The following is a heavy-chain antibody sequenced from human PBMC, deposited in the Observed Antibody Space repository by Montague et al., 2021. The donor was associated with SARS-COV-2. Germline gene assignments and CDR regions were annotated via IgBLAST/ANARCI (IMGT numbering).Heavy chain of an antibody. D-gene: IGHD2-2*01. J-gene: IGHJ6*02. CDR2: IYTSGST. V-gene: IGHV4-61*02. CDR1: GGSISSGSYY. Sequence: TLSLTCTVSGGSISSGSYYWSWIRQPAGKGLEWIGRIYTSGSTNYNPSLKSRVTISVDTSKNQFSLKLSSVTAADTAVYYCASEQIVVVPAAPDYYHGMDVWGQGTTVTVSS. CDR3: ASEQIVVVPAAPDYYHGMDV.